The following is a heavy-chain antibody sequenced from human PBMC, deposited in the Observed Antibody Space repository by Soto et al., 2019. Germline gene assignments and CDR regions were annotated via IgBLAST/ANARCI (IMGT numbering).Heavy chain of an antibody. V-gene: IGHV3-23*01. CDR3: AKLRAVAAPRAYFFDY. CDR1: GFTFSSYA. Sequence: QPGGSLRLSCAASGFTFSSYAMSWVRQAPGKGLEWVSAISGSGGSTYNADSVKGRFTISRDNSKNTLYLQMNSLRAEDTAVYYCAKLRAVAAPRAYFFDYWGQGTLVTVSS. D-gene: IGHD6-19*01. CDR2: ISGSGGST. J-gene: IGHJ4*02.